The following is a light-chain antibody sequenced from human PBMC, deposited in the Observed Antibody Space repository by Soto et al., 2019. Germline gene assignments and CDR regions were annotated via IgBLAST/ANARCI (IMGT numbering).Light chain of an antibody. J-gene: IGLJ1*01. CDR2: EVN. Sequence: QSALTQPASVSGSPGQSITISCTGTSSDVGAYNYVSWYQQHPGKAPKLIIYEVNYRPSGVSNRFSGSKSGITASLTISGLQAEDEADYYCSSYVTTSTAVFGTGTKVTVL. CDR1: SSDVGAYNY. CDR3: SSYVTTSTAV. V-gene: IGLV2-14*01.